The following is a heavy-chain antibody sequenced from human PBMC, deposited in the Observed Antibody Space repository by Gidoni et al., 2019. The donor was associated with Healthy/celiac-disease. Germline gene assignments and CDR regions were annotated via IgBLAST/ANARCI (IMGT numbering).Heavy chain of an antibody. J-gene: IGHJ6*02. CDR3: ARSQVTTRYYYYGMDV. CDR1: GYTFTSYD. CDR2: MNPNSGNT. D-gene: IGHD4-17*01. V-gene: IGHV1-8*01. Sequence: QVQLVQSGAEVKKPGASVKVSCQASGYTFTSYDINWVRQATGQGLEWMGWMNPNSGNTGYAQKFQGRVTMTRNTSISTAYMELSSLRSEDTAVYYCARSQVTTRYYYYGMDVWGQGTTVTVSS.